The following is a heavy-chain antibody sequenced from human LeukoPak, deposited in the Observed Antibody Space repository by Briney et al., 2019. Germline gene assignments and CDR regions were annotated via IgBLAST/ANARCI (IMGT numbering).Heavy chain of an antibody. V-gene: IGHV4-59*01. CDR3: ARVGLYDFWSGYYTGYYYYYYMDV. CDR1: GGFISSYY. CDR2: NYYSGCT. D-gene: IGHD3-3*01. Sequence: PSETPSLTCTVSGGFISSYYWSWIRQPPGKGLEGIGYNYYSGCTNHNPSLKSRVTISGDTSKNQFSLKLSSVTAADTAVYYCARVGLYDFWSGYYTGYYYYYYMDVWGKGTTVTVSS. J-gene: IGHJ6*03.